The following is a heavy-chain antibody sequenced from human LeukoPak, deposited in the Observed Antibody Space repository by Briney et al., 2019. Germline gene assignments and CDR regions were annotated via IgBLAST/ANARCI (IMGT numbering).Heavy chain of an antibody. CDR2: ISYDGSNK. CDR3: AKIASKKDAFDI. J-gene: IGHJ3*02. V-gene: IGHV3-30-3*02. Sequence: PGGSLRLSCAASGFTFSSYAMHWVRQAPGKGLEWVAVISYDGSNKYYADSVKGRFTISRDNSKNTLYLQMNSLRAEDTAVYYCAKIASKKDAFDIWGQGTMVTVSS. CDR1: GFTFSSYA. D-gene: IGHD2-21*01.